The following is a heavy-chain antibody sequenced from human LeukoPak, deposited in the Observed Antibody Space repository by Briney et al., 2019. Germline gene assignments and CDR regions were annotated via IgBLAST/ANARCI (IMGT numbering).Heavy chain of an antibody. Sequence: GASVKVSCKASGGTYSSYAISWVRQAPGQGLEWMGGIIPIFGTANYAQKFQGRVTITGDESTSTAYMERSSLRSEDTAVYYCARDRRRGSYPYYFDYWGQGTLVTASS. CDR1: GGTYSSYA. J-gene: IGHJ4*02. D-gene: IGHD1-26*01. CDR3: ARDRRRGSYPYYFDY. V-gene: IGHV1-69*13. CDR2: IIPIFGTA.